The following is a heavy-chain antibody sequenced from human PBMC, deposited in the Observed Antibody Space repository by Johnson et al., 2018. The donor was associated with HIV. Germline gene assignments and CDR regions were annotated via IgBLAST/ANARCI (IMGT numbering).Heavy chain of an antibody. CDR2: INWNVGST. J-gene: IGHJ3*02. Sequence: VQLVESGGGVVRPGGSLRLSCAASGFTFDDYGMSWVRQAPGKGLEWVSGINWNVGSTGYADSVKGRFTISRDNAKNSLYLQMNSLRAEDTALYYCGRGAGGYYYGNAFDIWGQGTMVTVSS. V-gene: IGHV3-20*04. D-gene: IGHD3-22*01. CDR1: GFTFDDYG. CDR3: GRGAGGYYYGNAFDI.